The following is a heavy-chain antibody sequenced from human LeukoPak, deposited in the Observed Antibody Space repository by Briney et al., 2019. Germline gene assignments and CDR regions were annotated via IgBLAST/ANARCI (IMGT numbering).Heavy chain of an antibody. J-gene: IGHJ5*02. CDR1: GGSFSGYY. Sequence: SETLSLTCAVYGGSFSGYYWSWIRQPPGKGLEWIGEINHSGSTNYNPSLKSRVTISVDTSKNQCSLKLRSVTAADTAVYYCARGHYYDYVWGSSHNWFDPWGQGTLVTVSS. CDR2: INHSGST. V-gene: IGHV4-34*01. CDR3: ARGHYYDYVWGSSHNWFDP. D-gene: IGHD3-16*01.